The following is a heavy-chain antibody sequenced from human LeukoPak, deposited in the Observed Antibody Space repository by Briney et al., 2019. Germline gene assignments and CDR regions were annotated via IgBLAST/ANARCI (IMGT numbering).Heavy chain of an antibody. J-gene: IGHJ5*02. CDR3: AKRGVTTVTKTFDP. D-gene: IGHD4-17*01. CDR2: ISSSSSYI. Sequence: GGSLRLSCAASGFTFSSYSMTWVRQAPGKGLEWVSSISSSSSYIYYADSVKGRFTISRDNAKNSLYLQMNSLRAEDTAVYYCAKRGVTTVTKTFDPWGQGTLVTVSS. CDR1: GFTFSSYS. V-gene: IGHV3-21*04.